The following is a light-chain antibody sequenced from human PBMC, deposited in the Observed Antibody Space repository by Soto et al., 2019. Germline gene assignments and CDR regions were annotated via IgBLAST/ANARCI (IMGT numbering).Light chain of an antibody. Sequence: QSVLTQPASVSGSRGQAITISCTGTSSDVGGYDYVSWYQQYPGKAPKLLIYDVTHRPSGVSNRFSGSKSGNTASLTISGLQAEDEADYFCSSYTSSNTYVSGSGTKVTVL. V-gene: IGLV2-14*03. CDR2: DVT. CDR3: SSYTSSNTYV. J-gene: IGLJ1*01. CDR1: SSDVGGYDY.